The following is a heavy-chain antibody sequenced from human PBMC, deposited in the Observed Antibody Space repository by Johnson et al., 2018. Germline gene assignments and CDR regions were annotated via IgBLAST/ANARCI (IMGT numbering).Heavy chain of an antibody. D-gene: IGHD2-8*02. CDR2: IVVGSGNT. J-gene: IGHJ3*02. CDR3: AALLDGGWLGSFDI. CDR1: GFTFTSSA. Sequence: QLVESGPEVKKPGTSVKVSCKASGFTFTSSAVQWVRQARGQRLEWIGWIVVGSGNTNYAQKFQERVTITRDMSTSTAYMEVSSLRSEETAGYYCAALLDGGWLGSFDIWGQGTMVTVSS. V-gene: IGHV1-58*01.